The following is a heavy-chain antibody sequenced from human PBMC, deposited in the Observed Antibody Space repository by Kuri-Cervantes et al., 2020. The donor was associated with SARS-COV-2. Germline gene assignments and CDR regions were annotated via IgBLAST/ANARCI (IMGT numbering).Heavy chain of an antibody. CDR2: ISSIISYI. D-gene: IGHD2-15*01. J-gene: IGHJ6*02. V-gene: IGHV3-21*01. CDR1: GFTFDDYA. CDR3: ARDPPSPYCSGGSCRTDV. Sequence: ESLKIHCAASGFTFDDYAMHWVRQAPGKGLEWVSSISSIISYIYYADSVKGRFTISRDNAKNSLYLQVNSLRAEDTAVYYCARDPPSPYCSGGSCRTDVWGQGTTVTVSS.